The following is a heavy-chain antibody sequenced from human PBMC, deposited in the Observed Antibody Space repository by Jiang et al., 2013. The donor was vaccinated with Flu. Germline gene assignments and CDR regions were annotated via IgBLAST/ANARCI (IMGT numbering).Heavy chain of an antibody. CDR2: IYPGDSDT. D-gene: IGHD6-13*01. V-gene: IGHV5-51*01. Sequence: SGYIFTSYWIGWVRQMPGKGLEWMGIIYPGDSDTRYSPSFQGQVTISADKSISTAYLQWSSLKASDTAMYYCARHGNSPQLVTGADYWGQGTLVTVSS. CDR1: GYIFTSYW. J-gene: IGHJ4*02. CDR3: ARHGNSPQLVTGADY.